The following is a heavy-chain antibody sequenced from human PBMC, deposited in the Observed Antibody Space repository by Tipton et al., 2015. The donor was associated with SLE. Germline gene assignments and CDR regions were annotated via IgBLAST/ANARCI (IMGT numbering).Heavy chain of an antibody. Sequence: GFLRLSCAASGFTFNTYGMNWVRQAPGRGLEWVSYISSSGDSIHIADSVKGRFTISRDNAKNLLFLEMNSLRAEDTAMYYCAKNKGAFDFWGQGTMVTVSS. CDR1: GFTFNTYG. J-gene: IGHJ3*01. D-gene: IGHD1/OR15-1a*01. V-gene: IGHV3-48*03. CDR3: AKNKGAFDF. CDR2: ISSSGDSI.